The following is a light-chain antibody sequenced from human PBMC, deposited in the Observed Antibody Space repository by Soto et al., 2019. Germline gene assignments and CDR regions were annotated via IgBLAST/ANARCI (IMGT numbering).Light chain of an antibody. CDR3: QQYDNPPLT. J-gene: IGKJ4*01. CDR1: QDISNY. CDR2: DAS. V-gene: IGKV1-33*01. Sequence: DIQMTQSPSYLSASVGDRVTITCQASQDISNYLNWYQQKPGKAPKFLIYDASNLETGVPSRFSGSGSGTDFTFTISSLQPEDIATYYCQQYDNPPLTFGGGTKVEIK.